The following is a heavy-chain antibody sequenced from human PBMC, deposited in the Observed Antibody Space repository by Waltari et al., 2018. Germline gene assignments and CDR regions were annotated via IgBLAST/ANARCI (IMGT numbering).Heavy chain of an antibody. Sequence: EVQLVESGGGLVKPGGSLRLSCAASGFTSSSYSMNWVRQAPGKGLEWVSSISSSSSYIYYADSVKGRFTISRDNAKNSLYLQMNSLRAEDTAVYYCASTYSSTDLDFDYWGQGTLVTVSS. CDR1: GFTSSSYS. V-gene: IGHV3-21*01. CDR2: ISSSSSYI. CDR3: ASTYSSTDLDFDY. D-gene: IGHD6-13*01. J-gene: IGHJ4*02.